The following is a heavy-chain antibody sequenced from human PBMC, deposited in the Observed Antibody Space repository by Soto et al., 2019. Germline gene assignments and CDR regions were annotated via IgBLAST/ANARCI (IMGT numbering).Heavy chain of an antibody. V-gene: IGHV4-59*01. CDR3: ARDRQQLYFGDYYGMDV. J-gene: IGHJ6*02. D-gene: IGHD6-13*01. CDR2: IYYSGST. CDR1: GGSISSYY. Sequence: PSETLSLTCTVSGGSISSYYWSWIRQPPGNGLEWIGYIYYSGSTNYNPSLKSRVTISVDTSKNQFSLKLSSVTAADTAVYYCARDRQQLYFGDYYGMDVWGQGNTVTVSS.